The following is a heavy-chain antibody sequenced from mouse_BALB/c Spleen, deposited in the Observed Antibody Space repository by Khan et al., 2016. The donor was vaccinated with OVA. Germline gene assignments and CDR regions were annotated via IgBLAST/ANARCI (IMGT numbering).Heavy chain of an antibody. CDR3: ERLAYYYDREGFAY. CDR2: VSTGGHYT. Sequence: EVELVESGGDVVKPGGSLKLSCAASGFTFSTYGMSWVRQTPDKRLEWVATVSTGGHYTYYPDTVKGRFTISRDNAKNTLYLQMSSLKSEDTAIFYCERLAYYYDREGFAYWGQGTLVTVSA. V-gene: IGHV5-6*01. CDR1: GFTFSTYG. J-gene: IGHJ3*01. D-gene: IGHD1-1*01.